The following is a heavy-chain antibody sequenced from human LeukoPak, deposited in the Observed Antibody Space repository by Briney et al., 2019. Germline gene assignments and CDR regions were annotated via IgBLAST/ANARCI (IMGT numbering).Heavy chain of an antibody. Sequence: RASVKVSCKASGGTFSSYAISWVRQAPGQGLEWMGGIIPIFGTANYAQKFQGRVTITTDESTSTAYMELSSLRSEDTAVYYCARARPHEGWLHPIFDYWGQGTLVTVSS. D-gene: IGHD5-24*01. CDR1: GGTFSSYA. CDR3: ARARPHEGWLHPIFDY. J-gene: IGHJ4*02. V-gene: IGHV1-69*05. CDR2: IIPIFGTA.